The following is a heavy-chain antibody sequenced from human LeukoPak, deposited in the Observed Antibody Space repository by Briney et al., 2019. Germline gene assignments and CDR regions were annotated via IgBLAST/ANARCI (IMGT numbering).Heavy chain of an antibody. CDR1: GFSFSSSW. CDR2: INQDGQEK. CDR3: AADSGSYYYYYMDV. V-gene: IGHV3-7*01. J-gene: IGHJ6*03. D-gene: IGHD1-26*01. Sequence: QAGGSLRLSCAASGFSFSSSWMTWVRQSPGKGLEWVANINQDGQEKYYADSVKGRFTISRDNAKNSVYLQMNSLRAEDTAVYYCAADSGSYYYYYMDVWGKGTTVTVSS.